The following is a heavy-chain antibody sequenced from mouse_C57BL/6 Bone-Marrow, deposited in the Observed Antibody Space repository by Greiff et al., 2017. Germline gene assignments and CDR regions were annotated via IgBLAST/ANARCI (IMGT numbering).Heavy chain of an antibody. CDR3: ARWLLGSVFAY. CDR2: IDPSDSCT. J-gene: IGHJ3*01. D-gene: IGHD2-3*01. Sequence: QVQLQQPGAELVRPGASVKLSCKASGYTFTSYWMHWVKQRPGQGLEWIGDIDPSDSCTNYNQKFKGKATLTVDTSSSTADMQLSSRTSEDSAGYYWARWLLGSVFAYGCQGTRVTVSA. CDR1: GYTFTSYW. V-gene: IGHV1-59*01.